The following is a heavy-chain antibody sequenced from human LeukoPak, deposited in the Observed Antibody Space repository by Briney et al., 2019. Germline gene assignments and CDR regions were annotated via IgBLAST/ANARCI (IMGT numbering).Heavy chain of an antibody. CDR2: INHSGST. CDR3: ARSSDLPSNWYFDL. V-gene: IGHV4-34*01. Sequence: KTSETLSLTCAVYGGSFSGYYWSWIRQPPGKGLERIGEINHSGSTNYSPSLKSRVTISVDTSKNQFSLKLSSVTAADTAVYYCARSSDLPSNWYFDLWGRGTLVTVSS. J-gene: IGHJ2*01. CDR1: GGSFSGYY. D-gene: IGHD2-21*02.